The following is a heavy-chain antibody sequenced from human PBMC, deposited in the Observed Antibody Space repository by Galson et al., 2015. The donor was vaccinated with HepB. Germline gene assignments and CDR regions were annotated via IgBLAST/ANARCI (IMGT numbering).Heavy chain of an antibody. Sequence: SVKVSCKASGGTFSSYAISWVRQAPGQGLEWMGGIIPIFGTANYAQKFQGRVTITADESTSTAYMELSSLRSEDTAVYYCARVRPGRSGYSKVTFDPWGQGTLVTVSS. CDR1: GGTFSSYA. J-gene: IGHJ5*02. D-gene: IGHD3-3*01. CDR2: IIPIFGTA. CDR3: ARVRPGRSGYSKVTFDP. V-gene: IGHV1-69*13.